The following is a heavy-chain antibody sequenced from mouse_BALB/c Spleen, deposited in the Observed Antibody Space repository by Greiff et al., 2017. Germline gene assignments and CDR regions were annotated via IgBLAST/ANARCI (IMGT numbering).Heavy chain of an antibody. CDR2: IRNKANGYTT. CDR1: GFTFTDYY. CDR3: ARGPYYRYDGTFDY. J-gene: IGHJ2*01. V-gene: IGHV7-3*02. Sequence: EVMLVESGGGLVQPGGSLRLSCATSGFTFTDYYMSWVRQPPGKALEWLGFIRNKANGYTTEYSASVKGRFTISRDNSQSILYLQMNTLRAEDSATYYCARGPYYRYDGTFDYWGQGTTLTVSS. D-gene: IGHD2-14*01.